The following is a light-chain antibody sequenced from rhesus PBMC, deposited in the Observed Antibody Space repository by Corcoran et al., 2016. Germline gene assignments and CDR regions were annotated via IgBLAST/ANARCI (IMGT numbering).Light chain of an antibody. CDR2: RAS. J-gene: IGKJ4*01. Sequence: DIQMTQSPSSLSASVGDRVTITCRASQGVGNWLAWYQQKPGKAPKLLLYRASNLETGVPSRVSGSGSGTDLTLTISSLQPEDIATYHCQQHDNSPLTFGGGTKVKLK. V-gene: IGKV1-69*01. CDR3: QQHDNSPLT. CDR1: QGVGNW.